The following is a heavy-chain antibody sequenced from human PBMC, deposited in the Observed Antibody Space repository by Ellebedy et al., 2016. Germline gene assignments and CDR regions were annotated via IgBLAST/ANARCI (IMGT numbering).Heavy chain of an antibody. D-gene: IGHD6-13*01. CDR3: AREVRGKSWYEY. CDR1: GFTFSSYA. J-gene: IGHJ4*02. CDR2: ISGSGVST. Sequence: GGSLRLSCAASGFTFSSYAMSWVRQAPGKGLEWVSAISGSGVSTYYADSVKGRFTISRDNSKHTLYLQMNSLRAEDTAVYYCAREVRGKSWYEYWGQGALVIVSS. V-gene: IGHV3-23*01.